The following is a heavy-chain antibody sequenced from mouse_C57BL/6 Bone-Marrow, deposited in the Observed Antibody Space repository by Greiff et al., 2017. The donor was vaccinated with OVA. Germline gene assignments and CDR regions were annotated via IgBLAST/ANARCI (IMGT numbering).Heavy chain of an antibody. V-gene: IGHV6-3*01. CDR3: TGRGTGTFWYFDV. CDR1: GFTFSNYW. CDR2: IRLKSDNYAT. J-gene: IGHJ1*03. Sequence: EVKVEESGGGLVQPGGSMKLSCVASGFTFSNYWMNWVRQSLEKGLEWVAQIRLKSDNYATQYAESVKGRFTISRDDSKSSVYLQMNNLRAEDTGIYYCTGRGTGTFWYFDVWGTGTTVTVSS. D-gene: IGHD4-1*01.